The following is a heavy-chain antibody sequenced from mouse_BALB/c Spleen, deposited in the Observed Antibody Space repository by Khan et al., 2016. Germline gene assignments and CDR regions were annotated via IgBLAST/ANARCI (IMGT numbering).Heavy chain of an antibody. Sequence: EVQLPESGPGLVKPSQSLSLTCTVTGYSITSDYAWNWIRQFPGNRLEWMGYISYSGSTSYNPSLKSRISLTRDTSKNQFFLQLNSGTSEDTATCYCARSDYGDKDAMDYWGQGTSVTVSS. CDR3: ARSDYGDKDAMDY. J-gene: IGHJ4*01. V-gene: IGHV3-2*02. CDR2: ISYSGST. D-gene: IGHD1-1*01. CDR1: GYSITSDYA.